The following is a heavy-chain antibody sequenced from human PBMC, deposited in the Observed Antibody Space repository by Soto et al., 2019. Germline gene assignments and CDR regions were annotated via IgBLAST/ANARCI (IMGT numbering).Heavy chain of an antibody. D-gene: IGHD2-15*01. Sequence: SETLSLTCTVSGGSISSGGYYWSWIRQHPGKGLEWIGYIYYSGSTYYNPSLKSRVTISVDTSKNQFSLKLSSVTAADTAVYYCARFNQGGGSVDYWGQGTLVTVSS. V-gene: IGHV4-31*03. CDR2: IYYSGST. CDR1: GGSISSGGYY. CDR3: ARFNQGGGSVDY. J-gene: IGHJ4*02.